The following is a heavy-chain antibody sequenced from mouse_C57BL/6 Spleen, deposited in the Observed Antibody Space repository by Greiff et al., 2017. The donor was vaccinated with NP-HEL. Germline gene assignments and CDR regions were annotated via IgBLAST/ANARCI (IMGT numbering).Heavy chain of an antibody. CDR2: IDPEDGDT. V-gene: IGHV14-1*01. CDR1: GFNIKDYY. J-gene: IGHJ3*01. CDR3: TTCEYGSSYGFAY. D-gene: IGHD1-1*01. Sequence: VQLQQSGAELVRPGASVKLSCTASGFNIKDYYMHWVKQRPEQGLEWIGRIDPEDGDTEYAPKFQGKATMTADTSSNTAYLQLSSLTSEDTAVYYCTTCEYGSSYGFAYWGQGTLVTVSA.